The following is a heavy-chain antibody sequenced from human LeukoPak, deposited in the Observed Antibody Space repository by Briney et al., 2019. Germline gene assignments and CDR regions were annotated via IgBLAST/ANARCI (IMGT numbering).Heavy chain of an antibody. J-gene: IGHJ5*02. Sequence: SETLSLTCSVSGASVSSGNYFWTWIRQPTGKGLEWIGRLSTRGNTNYNPSLESRVTISGGTSKNQFSLQLRSVTAADTAVYYCTRALCINGVCEWFEPWGQGTLVTVSS. D-gene: IGHD2-8*01. V-gene: IGHV4-61*02. CDR3: TRALCINGVCEWFEP. CDR1: GASVSSGNYF. CDR2: LSTRGNT.